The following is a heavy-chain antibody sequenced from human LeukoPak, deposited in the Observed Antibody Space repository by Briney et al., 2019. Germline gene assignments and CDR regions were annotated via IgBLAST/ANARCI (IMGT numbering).Heavy chain of an antibody. V-gene: IGHV4-34*01. CDR3: AREGYCSSTNCYNFNY. Sequence: SETLSLTCAVYGGSFRGYYWSWIRQPPGKGLEWIGEINHSGSTNYNPSLKSRVTISLDTSRNQISLKLSSVTAADTAVYYCAREGYCSSTNCYNFNYWGQGTLVTVSS. D-gene: IGHD2-2*02. J-gene: IGHJ4*02. CDR1: GGSFRGYY. CDR2: INHSGST.